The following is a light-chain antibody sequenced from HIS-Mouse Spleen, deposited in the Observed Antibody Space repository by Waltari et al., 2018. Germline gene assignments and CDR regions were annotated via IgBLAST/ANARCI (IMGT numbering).Light chain of an antibody. CDR1: SSAVGGYNQ. CDR3: CSYAGSYTWV. Sequence: QSALTQPRSVSGSPGQSVTISCTGTSSAVGGYNQVHWYQQHPGKAPKLMIYDVGKRPSGVPDRFSGSKSGNTASLTISGLQAEDEADYYCCSYAGSYTWVFGGGTKLTVL. V-gene: IGLV2-11*01. CDR2: DVG. J-gene: IGLJ3*02.